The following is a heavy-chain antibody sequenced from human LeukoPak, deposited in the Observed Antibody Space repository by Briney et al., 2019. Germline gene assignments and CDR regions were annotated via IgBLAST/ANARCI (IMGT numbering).Heavy chain of an antibody. D-gene: IGHD3-10*01. J-gene: IGHJ4*02. CDR2: FDPEDGET. CDR3: ATSRPPYYGSGTTLGY. Sequence: ASVKVSCKVSGYTLTELSMHWVRQAPGKGLEWMGGFDPEDGETIYAQKFQGRVTMTEDTSTDTAYMELSSLRSEDTAVYYCATSRPPYYGSGTTLGYWGRGTLVTVSS. CDR1: GYTLTELS. V-gene: IGHV1-24*01.